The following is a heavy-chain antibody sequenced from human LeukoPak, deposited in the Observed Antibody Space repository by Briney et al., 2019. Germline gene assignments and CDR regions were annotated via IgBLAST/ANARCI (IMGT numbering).Heavy chain of an antibody. Sequence: ASVRVSCKASGYTFTSYGFTWVRQAPGEGLEWMGWISTYSGNTRYAQKFQGRVTMTTDTSTSTAYMELRSLRSDDTAVFYCARGEPIFDYWGQGTLVTVSS. D-gene: IGHD1-26*01. V-gene: IGHV1-18*01. CDR1: GYTFTSYG. CDR2: ISTYSGNT. J-gene: IGHJ4*02. CDR3: ARGEPIFDY.